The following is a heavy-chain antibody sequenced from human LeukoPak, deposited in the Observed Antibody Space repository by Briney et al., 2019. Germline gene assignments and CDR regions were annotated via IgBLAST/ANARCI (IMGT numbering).Heavy chain of an antibody. Sequence: ASVKVSCKVSGYTLTELSMHWVRQAPGQGLEWMGWISAYNGNTNYAQKLQGRVTMTTDTSTSTAYMELRSLRSDDTAVYYCARDLGSSTYPYYFDYWGQGTLVTVSS. V-gene: IGHV1-18*01. CDR3: ARDLGSSTYPYYFDY. J-gene: IGHJ4*02. D-gene: IGHD2-2*01. CDR1: GYTLTELS. CDR2: ISAYNGNT.